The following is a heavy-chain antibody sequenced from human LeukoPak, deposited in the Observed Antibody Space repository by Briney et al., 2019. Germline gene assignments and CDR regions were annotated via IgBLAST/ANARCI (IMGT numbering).Heavy chain of an antibody. CDR3: ARSGEAAETRLDY. J-gene: IGHJ4*02. CDR2: ISGSGGST. Sequence: PGGSLRLSCAASGFTFSSYAMSWVRQAPGKGLERVSAISGSGGSTYYADSVKGRFTISRDNSKNTLYLQMNSLRAEDTAVYYRARSGEAAETRLDYWGQGTLVTVSS. D-gene: IGHD1-26*01. CDR1: GFTFSSYA. V-gene: IGHV3-23*01.